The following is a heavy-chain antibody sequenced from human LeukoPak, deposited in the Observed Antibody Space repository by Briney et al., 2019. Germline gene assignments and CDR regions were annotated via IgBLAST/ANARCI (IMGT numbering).Heavy chain of an antibody. Sequence: PSETLSLTCTVSGGSISSYYWSWIRQPPGKGLEWIGYIYYSGSTNYNPSLKSRVTISVDTSKNQFSLKLSSVTAADTAVYYCAREVLYSKGSDAFDIWGQGTMVTVSS. V-gene: IGHV4-59*01. CDR2: IYYSGST. CDR1: GGSISSYY. CDR3: AREVLYSKGSDAFDI. D-gene: IGHD1-26*01. J-gene: IGHJ3*02.